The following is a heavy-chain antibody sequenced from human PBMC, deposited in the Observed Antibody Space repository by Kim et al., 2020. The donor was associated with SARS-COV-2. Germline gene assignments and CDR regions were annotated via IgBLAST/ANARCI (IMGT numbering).Heavy chain of an antibody. V-gene: IGHV1-3*01. Sequence: KYAQKFKGRVTITRDTSASTAYMELSSLSSEETAVYYCAREEGVAGTSDYWGQGTLVNVSS. D-gene: IGHD6-19*01. J-gene: IGHJ4*02. CDR3: AREEGVAGTSDY.